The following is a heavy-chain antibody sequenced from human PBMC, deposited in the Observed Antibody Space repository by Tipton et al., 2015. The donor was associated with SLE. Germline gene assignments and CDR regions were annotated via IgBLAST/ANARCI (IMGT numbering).Heavy chain of an antibody. J-gene: IGHJ4*02. Sequence: RSLRLSCAAPGFTFSSYAMHWVRQAPGKGLEWVAVISYDGSNKYYADSVKGRFTISRDNSKNTLYLQMNSLRAEDTAVYYCARDLPRYDSSGTGDYWGQGTLVTVSS. CDR1: GFTFSSYA. V-gene: IGHV3-30-3*01. CDR2: ISYDGSNK. CDR3: ARDLPRYDSSGTGDY. D-gene: IGHD3-22*01.